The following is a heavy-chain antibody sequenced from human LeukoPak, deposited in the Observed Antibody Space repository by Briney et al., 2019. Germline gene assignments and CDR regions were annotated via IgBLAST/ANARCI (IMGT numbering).Heavy chain of an antibody. CDR3: AKDPNVLLWFGYFDY. D-gene: IGHD3-10*01. Sequence: GGSLRLSCAASGFTFSSYAMSWVRQAPGKGLEWVSAISGSGGSTYYADSVEGRFTISRDNSKNTLYLQMNSLRAEDTAVYYCAKDPNVLLWFGYFDYWGQGTLVTVSS. J-gene: IGHJ4*02. CDR1: GFTFSSYA. V-gene: IGHV3-23*01. CDR2: ISGSGGST.